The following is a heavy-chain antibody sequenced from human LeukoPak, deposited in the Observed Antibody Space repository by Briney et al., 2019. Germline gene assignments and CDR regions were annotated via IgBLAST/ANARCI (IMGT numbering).Heavy chain of an antibody. D-gene: IGHD2-2*01. CDR1: GGSISSGSYY. Sequence: SETLSLTSTVSGGSISSGSYYWSWIRQPAGKGLEWIGRIYTSGSTNYNPSLKSRVTISVDTSKNQFSLKLSSVTAADTAVHYCAKGVVPAAIDPVYYYYMDVWGKGTTVTVSS. CDR2: IYTSGST. V-gene: IGHV4-61*02. CDR3: AKGVVPAAIDPVYYYYMDV. J-gene: IGHJ6*03.